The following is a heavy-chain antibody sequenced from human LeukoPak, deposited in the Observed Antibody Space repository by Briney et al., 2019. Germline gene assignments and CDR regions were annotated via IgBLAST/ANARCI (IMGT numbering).Heavy chain of an antibody. CDR3: AGLYGSGSPDNYGMNV. V-gene: IGHV1-69*13. CDR1: GGTFSSYA. J-gene: IGHJ6*02. CDR2: TIPIFGTA. D-gene: IGHD3-10*01. Sequence: SVKVSCKASGGTFSSYAISWVRQAPGQGLEWMGGTIPIFGTANYAQKFQGRVTITADESTSTAYMELSSLRSEDTAVYYCAGLYGSGSPDNYGMNVWGQGTTVTVSS.